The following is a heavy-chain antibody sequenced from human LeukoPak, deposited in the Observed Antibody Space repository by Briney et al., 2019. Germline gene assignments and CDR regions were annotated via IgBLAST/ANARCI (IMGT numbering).Heavy chain of an antibody. CDR2: ISWNSGSI. Sequence: GGSLRLSCAASGFTFDDYAMHWIRQAPGKGLEWVSGISWNSGSIGYADSVKGRFTISRDGAKNSLYLQMNSLRAEDTALYYCAKDIHSSSWYGGMDVWGQGTTVTVSS. J-gene: IGHJ6*02. CDR1: GFTFDDYA. CDR3: AKDIHSSSWYGGMDV. D-gene: IGHD6-13*01. V-gene: IGHV3-9*01.